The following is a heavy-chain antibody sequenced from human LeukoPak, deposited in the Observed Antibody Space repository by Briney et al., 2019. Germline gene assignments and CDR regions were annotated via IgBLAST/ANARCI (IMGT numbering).Heavy chain of an antibody. Sequence: SETLSLTCTVSGASISSGGNYWSWIRQHPGKGLEWIGHISYSGTTNYKPSLKSRVIISMDTSKNQFSLRLSSVTAADTAVYYCTRDVRYCFDTSGYYFDYWGQGALVTVSS. CDR1: GASISSGGNY. CDR3: TRDVRYCFDTSGYYFDY. V-gene: IGHV4-31*03. J-gene: IGHJ4*02. CDR2: ISYSGTT. D-gene: IGHD3-22*01.